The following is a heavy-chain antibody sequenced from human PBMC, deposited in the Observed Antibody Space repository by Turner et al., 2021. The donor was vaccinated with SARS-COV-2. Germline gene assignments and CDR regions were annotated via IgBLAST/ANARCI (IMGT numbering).Heavy chain of an antibody. V-gene: IGHV3-21*01. J-gene: IGHJ6*02. Sequence: EVQLVESGGGLVKPGGSLRPSCAASGFTLSSYSMNWVPQAPGKGLEWVSSISSSSSYIYYADSVKGRFTISRDNAKNSLYLQLNSLRAEDTAVYYCATIAAAGPDFYYYYGMDVWGQGTTVTVSS. CDR2: ISSSSSYI. D-gene: IGHD6-13*01. CDR3: ATIAAAGPDFYYYYGMDV. CDR1: GFTLSSYS.